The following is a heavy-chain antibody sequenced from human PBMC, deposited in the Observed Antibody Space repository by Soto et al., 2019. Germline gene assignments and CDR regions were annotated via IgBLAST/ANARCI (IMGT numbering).Heavy chain of an antibody. CDR2: IDQTGRT. CDR3: ARGVGSGRDYGLDV. D-gene: IGHD3-10*01. CDR1: GESFSDYF. Sequence: QVQLQQWGAGLLKPSETLSLTCAVSGESFSDYFWSWIRQPPGKGLEWIGEIDQTGRTNYNPSLKSRVIMSVDTSKNQFSLNLSSETAADTAMYYCARGVGSGRDYGLDVWGQGTTVTVS. J-gene: IGHJ6*02. V-gene: IGHV4-34*01.